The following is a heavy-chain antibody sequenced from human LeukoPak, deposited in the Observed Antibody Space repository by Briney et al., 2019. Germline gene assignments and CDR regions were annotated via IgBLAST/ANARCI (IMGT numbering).Heavy chain of an antibody. CDR2: IKGKTDGGTT. CDR1: GFTFSNAW. J-gene: IGHJ4*02. CDR3: ARDRTPDTLDY. D-gene: IGHD2-15*01. V-gene: IGHV3-15*05. Sequence: GGSLRLSCAASGFTFSNAWMSWVRQAPGKGLEWVDRIKGKTDGGTTDYAAPVKGRFTISRDNAKNTLYLQMNSLRAEDTAIYYCARDRTPDTLDYWGQGTPVTVSS.